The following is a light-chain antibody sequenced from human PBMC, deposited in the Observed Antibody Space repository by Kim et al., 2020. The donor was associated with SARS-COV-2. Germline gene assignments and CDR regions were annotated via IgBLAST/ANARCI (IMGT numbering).Light chain of an antibody. V-gene: IGKV1-5*01. CDR2: DAS. J-gene: IGKJ2*01. CDR1: QSISSW. CDR3: QQYKSYSPYT. Sequence: DIQMTQSPSTLSASVGDRVTITCRASQSISSWLAWFQQKPGKAPKVLIYDASSLESGVPSRFSGSGSGTEFTLTISSLQPDDFATYFCQQYKSYSPYTFGQGTKLEI.